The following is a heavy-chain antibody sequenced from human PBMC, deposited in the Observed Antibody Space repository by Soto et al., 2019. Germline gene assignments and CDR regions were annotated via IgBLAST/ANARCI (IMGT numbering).Heavy chain of an antibody. CDR1: GFSFVSYW. J-gene: IGHJ4*02. Sequence: EVQLAESGGGLVLTGGSLRLCCAASGFSFVSYWMHWVRQVPGEGLAWVSRINGNADNSDYADSVKGRFTISRDNAMNRLYLQMDSLRANDTGVYYCVRDFRGAVAGSEFDHWGQGTLVTVSS. V-gene: IGHV3-74*01. D-gene: IGHD6-19*01. CDR2: INGNADNS. CDR3: VRDFRGAVAGSEFDH.